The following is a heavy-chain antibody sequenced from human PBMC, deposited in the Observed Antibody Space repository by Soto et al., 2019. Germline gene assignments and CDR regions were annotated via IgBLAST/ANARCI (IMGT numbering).Heavy chain of an antibody. D-gene: IGHD5-12*01. V-gene: IGHV4-61*01. Sequence: SETLSLTCTVSGGSVSSGSYYWSWIRQPPGKGLEWIGYIYYSGSTNYNPSLKSRVTISVDTSKNQFSLKLSSVTAADTAVYYCARIIVATISLVDYWGQGTLVTVSS. CDR3: ARIIVATISLVDY. CDR1: GGSVSSGSYY. J-gene: IGHJ4*02. CDR2: IYYSGST.